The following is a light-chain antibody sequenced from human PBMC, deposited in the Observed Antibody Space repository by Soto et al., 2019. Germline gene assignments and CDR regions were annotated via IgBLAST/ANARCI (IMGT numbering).Light chain of an antibody. CDR2: GAS. J-gene: IGKJ5*01. CDR1: QTVSITY. CDR3: QQYGSSPLIS. Sequence: VFTQSPATLSLSPGESATLSCRASQTVSITYLTWYQQKPGQAPRLLIFGASKRATGIPDRFSGSGAGRDFTLTISGLEPEDFAVYYCQQYGSSPLISFGQGTRLEIK. V-gene: IGKV3-20*01.